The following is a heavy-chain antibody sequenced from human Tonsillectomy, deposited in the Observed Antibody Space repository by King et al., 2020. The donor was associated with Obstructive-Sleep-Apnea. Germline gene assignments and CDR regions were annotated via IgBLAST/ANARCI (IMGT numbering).Heavy chain of an antibody. Sequence: LQLQESGPGLVKPSETLSLTCTVSGGSISGFYWSWIRQPPGKGLEWIGYVYQSASTKYNPSLKSRVTISLDTSKSQFSLKLSSVTAADTAVYYCARRTTATAMRAGEAAGDASLDYWGQGALVTVSS. J-gene: IGHJ4*02. CDR1: GGSISGFY. D-gene: IGHD4-11*01. CDR2: VYQSAST. CDR3: ARRTTATAMRAGEAAGDASLDY. V-gene: IGHV4-59*08.